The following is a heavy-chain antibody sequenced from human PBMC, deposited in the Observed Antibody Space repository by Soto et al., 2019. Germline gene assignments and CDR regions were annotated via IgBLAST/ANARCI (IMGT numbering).Heavy chain of an antibody. CDR1: GYTFTSYY. CDR3: ARESGGVDIVATITYGYYYYGMDV. D-gene: IGHD5-12*01. Sequence: ASVKVSCKASGYTFTSYYMHWVRQAPGQGLEWMGIINPSGGSTSYAQKFQGRVTMTRDTSTSTVYMELSSLRSEDTAVYYCARESGGVDIVATITYGYYYYGMDVWGQGTTVTVSS. J-gene: IGHJ6*02. CDR2: INPSGGST. V-gene: IGHV1-46*01.